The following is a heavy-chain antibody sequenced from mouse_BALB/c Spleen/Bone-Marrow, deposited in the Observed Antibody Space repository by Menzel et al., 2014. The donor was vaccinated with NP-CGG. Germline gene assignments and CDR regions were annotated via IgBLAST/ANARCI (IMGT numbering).Heavy chain of an antibody. Sequence: DVKLQESGGGLVQPGGSLKLSCAASGFDFSRYWMSWVRQAPGKGLEWIGEINPDSRTINYTPSLKDKFIISRDNAKNTLYLQMSKVRSEDTALYYCARLGYYGSYAYWGQGTLVTVSA. CDR2: INPDSRTI. J-gene: IGHJ3*01. CDR3: ARLGYYGSYAY. V-gene: IGHV4-1*02. D-gene: IGHD1-1*01. CDR1: GFDFSRYW.